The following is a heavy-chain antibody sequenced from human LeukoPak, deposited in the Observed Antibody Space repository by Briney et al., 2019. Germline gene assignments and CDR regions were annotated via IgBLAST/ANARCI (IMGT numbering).Heavy chain of an antibody. D-gene: IGHD5-24*01. CDR2: IYPGDSDT. CDR1: GYRFTSYW. CDR3: ARLEGRDGYNLFDY. V-gene: IGHV5-51*01. J-gene: IGHJ4*02. Sequence: GESLKISCKGSGYRFTSYWIGWVRQMPGKGLEWMGIIYPGDSDTTYSPSFQGQVTISADKSITTAYLQWSSLKASNTAMYYCARLEGRDGYNLFDYWGQGTLVTVSS.